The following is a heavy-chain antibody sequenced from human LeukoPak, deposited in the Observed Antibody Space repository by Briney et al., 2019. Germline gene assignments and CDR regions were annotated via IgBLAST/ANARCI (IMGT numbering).Heavy chain of an antibody. V-gene: IGHV3-74*01. J-gene: IGHJ4*02. CDR2: INSDGSST. CDR3: ARFLLFEPFDY. CDR1: GFTFRSYW. D-gene: IGHD1-14*01. Sequence: GGSLTLSCSAAGFTFRSYWMHWVRQAPGKGLVWVSRINSDGSSTSYADSVKGRFTISRDNAKSTLYLQMNSLRAEDTAVYYCARFLLFEPFDYWGQGTLVTVSS.